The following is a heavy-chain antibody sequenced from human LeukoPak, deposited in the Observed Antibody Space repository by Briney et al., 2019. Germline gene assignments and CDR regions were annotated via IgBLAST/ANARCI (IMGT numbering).Heavy chain of an antibody. CDR2: IDPSDSNT. CDR1: ENSFTNCW. V-gene: IGHV5-10-1*01. CDR3: AIQKWGRGWYSDY. Sequence: GESLKISCKGSENSFTNCWIAWVRQMPGKGLEWMGWIDPSDSNTNYSPSFQGHVTISADKAISTAYLQWSSLKASDTAMYYCAIQKWGRGWYSDYWGQGTLVTVSS. J-gene: IGHJ4*02. D-gene: IGHD6-19*01.